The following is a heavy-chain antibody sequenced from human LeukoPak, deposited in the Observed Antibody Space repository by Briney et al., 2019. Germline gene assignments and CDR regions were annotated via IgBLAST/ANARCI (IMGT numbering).Heavy chain of an antibody. D-gene: IGHD5-18*01. V-gene: IGHV3-11*05. Sequence: GGSLRLSCAASGFTFSDYYMSGIRQAPGKGLEWVSYISSSSSYTNYADSVKGRFTISRDNAKNSLYLQMNSLRAEDTAVYYCAREETSDTAMVGYFDYWGQGTLVTVSS. CDR2: ISSSSSYT. CDR1: GFTFSDYY. CDR3: AREETSDTAMVGYFDY. J-gene: IGHJ4*02.